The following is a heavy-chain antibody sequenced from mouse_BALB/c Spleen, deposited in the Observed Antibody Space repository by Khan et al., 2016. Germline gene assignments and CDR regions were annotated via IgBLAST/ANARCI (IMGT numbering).Heavy chain of an antibody. Sequence: QIQLVQSGPELKKPGETVKISCKASGYTFTDYSMHWVKQAPGKGLKWMGWINTETGEPAYEDDLKGRFAFSLETSASTAYLQINNLKNEDTATYFCATNDWGQGTTLTVSS. CDR2: INTETGEP. CDR1: GYTFTDYS. J-gene: IGHJ2*01. CDR3: ATND. V-gene: IGHV9-2-1*01.